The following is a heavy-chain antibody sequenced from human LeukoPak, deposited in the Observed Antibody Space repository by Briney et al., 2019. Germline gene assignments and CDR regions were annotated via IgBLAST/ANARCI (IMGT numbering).Heavy chain of an antibody. CDR2: INPSATDT. CDR1: GYSFTNNY. J-gene: IGHJ4*02. D-gene: IGHD3-10*01. CDR3: ATDLPSGYGSTAY. Sequence: ASVKVSCKASGYSFTNNYMHWVRQAPGQGLEWMGLINPSATDTLYAQTFQGRVTMTRDTSTRTVYMELSSLISEDTAVYYCATDLPSGYGSTAYWGQGTLVTVSS. V-gene: IGHV1-46*01.